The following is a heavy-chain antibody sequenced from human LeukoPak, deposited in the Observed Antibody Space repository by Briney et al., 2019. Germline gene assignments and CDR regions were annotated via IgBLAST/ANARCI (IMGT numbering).Heavy chain of an antibody. CDR2: IYYSGST. J-gene: IGHJ4*02. Sequence: SQTLSLTCTVSGGSISSGDYYWSWIRQPPGKGLEWIGYIYYSGSTYYNPSLRSRVTISVDTSKNQFSLKLSSVTAADTAVYYCARDGKAGVFDYWGQGTLVTVSS. D-gene: IGHD3-3*01. V-gene: IGHV4-30-4*08. CDR3: ARDGKAGVFDY. CDR1: GGSISSGDYY.